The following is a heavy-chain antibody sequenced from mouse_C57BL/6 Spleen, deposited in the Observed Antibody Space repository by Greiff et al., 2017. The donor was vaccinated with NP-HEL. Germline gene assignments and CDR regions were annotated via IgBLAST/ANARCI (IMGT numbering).Heavy chain of an antibody. Sequence: VQLQESGPGLVQPSQSLSITCTVSGFSLTSYGVHWVRQSPGKGLEWLGVIWRGGSTDYNAAFMSRLSITKDNSKSQVFFKMNSLQADDTAIYYCAKSFITTPYAMNYWGQGTSVTVSS. CDR1: GFSLTSYG. V-gene: IGHV2-5*01. CDR2: IWRGGST. J-gene: IGHJ4*01. CDR3: AKSFITTPYAMNY. D-gene: IGHD1-1*01.